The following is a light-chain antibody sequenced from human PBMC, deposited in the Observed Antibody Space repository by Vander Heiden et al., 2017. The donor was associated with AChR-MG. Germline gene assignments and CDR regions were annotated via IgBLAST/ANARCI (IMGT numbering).Light chain of an antibody. Sequence: FMRTQPHPVSESPGKSVTIACTGSSGSIASNYVQWYQQRPGSAPTTVIYEDNQRPSGVPDRFSGSIDSSSNSASLTISGLKTEDEADYYCQSYDSSNLWVFGGGTKLTVL. CDR2: EDN. V-gene: IGLV6-57*02. J-gene: IGLJ3*02. CDR3: QSYDSSNLWV. CDR1: SGSIASNY.